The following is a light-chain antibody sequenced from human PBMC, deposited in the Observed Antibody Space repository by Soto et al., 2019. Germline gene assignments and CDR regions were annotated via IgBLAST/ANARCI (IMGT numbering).Light chain of an antibody. CDR2: DVT. CDR1: SSDVGGYNY. V-gene: IGLV2-11*01. CDR3: CSHAGSYTYV. Sequence: QSVLTQPRSVSGSPGQSLPISCTGTSSDVGGYNYVSWYQQHPGKVPKLMIYDVTKRPSGVPDRFSGSKSGNTASLTISGLQAEDEADYYCCSHAGSYTYVFGTGTKVTVL. J-gene: IGLJ1*01.